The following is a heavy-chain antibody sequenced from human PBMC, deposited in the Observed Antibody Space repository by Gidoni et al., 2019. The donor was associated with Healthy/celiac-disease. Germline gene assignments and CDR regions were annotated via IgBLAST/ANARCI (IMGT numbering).Heavy chain of an antibody. Sequence: QVQLVESGGGVVQPGRSLRLSCAASGFTFSSYAMHWVRQAPGKGLEWVAVISYDGSNKYYADSVKGRFTISRDNSKNTLYLQMNSLRAEDTAVYYWARAGIQLLGGDWFDPWGQGTLVTVSS. J-gene: IGHJ5*02. CDR1: GFTFSSYA. D-gene: IGHD5-18*01. CDR2: ISYDGSNK. CDR3: ARAGIQLLGGDWFDP. V-gene: IGHV3-30-3*01.